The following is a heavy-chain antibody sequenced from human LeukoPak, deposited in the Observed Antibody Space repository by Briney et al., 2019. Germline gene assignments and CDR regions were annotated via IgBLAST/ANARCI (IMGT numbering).Heavy chain of an antibody. Sequence: PGGSLRLSCAASGFTFSSYDMHWVRQATGKGLEWVSAIGTAGDTYYPGSVKGRFTISRENAKNSLYLQMNSLRAGDTAVYYCARQQGDGSAFDIWGQGTMVTVSS. CDR1: GFTFSSYD. J-gene: IGHJ3*02. D-gene: IGHD6-13*01. CDR3: ARQQGDGSAFDI. V-gene: IGHV3-13*01. CDR2: IGTAGDT.